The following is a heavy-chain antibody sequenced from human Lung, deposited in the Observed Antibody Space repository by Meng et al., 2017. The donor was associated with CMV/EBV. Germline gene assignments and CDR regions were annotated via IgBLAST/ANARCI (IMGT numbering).Heavy chain of an antibody. Sequence: GEXXKISCAASGFTVSSNYMSWVRQAPGKGLEWVSVIYSGGSTYYADSVKGRFTISRDNSKNTLYLQMNSLRAEDTAVYYCARVAYDFWSGFTYYFDYWGQGTLVTVSS. CDR1: GFTVSSNY. J-gene: IGHJ4*02. V-gene: IGHV3-53*01. D-gene: IGHD3-3*01. CDR2: IYSGGST. CDR3: ARVAYDFWSGFTYYFDY.